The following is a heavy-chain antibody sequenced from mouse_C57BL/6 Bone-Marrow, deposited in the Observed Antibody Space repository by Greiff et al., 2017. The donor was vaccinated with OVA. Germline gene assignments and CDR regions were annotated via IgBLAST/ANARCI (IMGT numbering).Heavy chain of an antibody. CDR3: AWEGTMITTGYYFDY. Sequence: EVQLVESGGGLVKPGASLKLSCAASGFTFSDYGMHWVRQAPEKGLEWVAYISSGSSTTNYADTVKGQFTISRDKAKNTLFLQVTSLTSEDTAMYYYAWEGTMITTGYYFDYWGQGTTLTVSS. V-gene: IGHV5-17*01. D-gene: IGHD2-4*01. CDR1: GFTFSDYG. CDR2: ISSGSSTT. J-gene: IGHJ2*01.